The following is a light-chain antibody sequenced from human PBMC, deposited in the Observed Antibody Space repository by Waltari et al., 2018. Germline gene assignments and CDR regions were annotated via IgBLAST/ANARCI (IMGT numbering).Light chain of an antibody. CDR2: EVS. Sequence: QSALTQHASVSGSPGQSITISCTGTSSDFGSYNLVPWYQQHPGKAPKLMIYEVSKRPSGVSNRFSGSKSGNTASLTISGLQAEDEADYYCCSYAGSSTWVFGGGTKLTVL. J-gene: IGLJ2*01. CDR1: SSDFGSYNL. V-gene: IGLV2-23*02. CDR3: CSYAGSSTWV.